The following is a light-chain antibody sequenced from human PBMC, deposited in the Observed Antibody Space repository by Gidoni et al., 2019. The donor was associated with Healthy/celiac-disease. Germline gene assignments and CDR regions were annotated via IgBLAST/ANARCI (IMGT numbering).Light chain of an antibody. J-gene: IGKJ2*01. CDR1: QSVSSY. V-gene: IGKV3-11*01. CDR2: DAS. CDR3: QQRGNWPYT. Sequence: ILFPPSPATLSLSPGDRATLSCMASQSVSSYLAWYQQKPGQAPRLLIDDASNRATGIPARFSGSGSGTEFTLTISSLEPEDFAVYYCQQRGNWPYTFXQXTKLEIK.